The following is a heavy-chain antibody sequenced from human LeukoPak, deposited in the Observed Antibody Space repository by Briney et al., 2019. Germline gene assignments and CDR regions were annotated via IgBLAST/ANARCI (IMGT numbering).Heavy chain of an antibody. V-gene: IGHV1-18*01. CDR2: ISAYNGNT. CDR1: GYTFTSYG. CDR3: ARVGIQQSQSKYYYYYYYMDV. D-gene: IGHD5-18*01. J-gene: IGHJ6*03. Sequence: ASVKVSCKASGYTFTSYGISWVRQAPGQGLEWMGWISAYNGNTNYAQKPQGRVTMTTDTSTSTAYMELRSLRSDDTVVYYCARVGIQQSQSKYYYYYYYMDVWGKGTTVTVSS.